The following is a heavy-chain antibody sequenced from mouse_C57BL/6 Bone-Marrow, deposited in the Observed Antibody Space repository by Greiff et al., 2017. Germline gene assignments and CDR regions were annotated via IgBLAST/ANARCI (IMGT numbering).Heavy chain of an antibody. Sequence: EVQVVESGGGLVKPGGSLKLSCAASGFTFSSYAMSWVRQTPEKRLEWVATISDGGSYTYYPDNVKGRFTISRDNAKNNLYLQRSHLKSEDTAMYYCARASTTVRYFDYWGQGTTLTVSS. J-gene: IGHJ2*01. CDR2: ISDGGSYT. CDR1: GFTFSSYA. D-gene: IGHD1-1*01. CDR3: ARASTTVRYFDY. V-gene: IGHV5-4*01.